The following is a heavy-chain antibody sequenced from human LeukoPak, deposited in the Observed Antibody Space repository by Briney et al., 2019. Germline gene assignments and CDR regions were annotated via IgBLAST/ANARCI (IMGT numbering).Heavy chain of an antibody. J-gene: IGHJ4*02. CDR2: ISAYNGNT. V-gene: IGHV1-18*01. CDR1: GYTFTSCG. CDR3: ARDQGYCSSTSCHPSDY. D-gene: IGHD2-2*01. Sequence: GASVKVSCKASGYTFTSCGISWVRQAPGQGLEWMGWISAYNGNTNYAQKLQGRVTMTTDTSTSTAYMELRSLRSDDTAVYYCARDQGYCSSTSCHPSDYWGQGTLVTVSS.